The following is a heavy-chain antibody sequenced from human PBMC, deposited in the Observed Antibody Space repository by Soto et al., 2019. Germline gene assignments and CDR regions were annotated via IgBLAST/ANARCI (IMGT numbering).Heavy chain of an antibody. J-gene: IGHJ6*02. CDR1: GHSFTSYW. V-gene: IGHV5-51*01. Sequence: GESLKISCKGSGHSFTSYWIGWVRQMPGKGLEWMGIIYPGGSDTRYSPSFQGQVTISADKSISTAYLQWSSLKASDTAMYYCARPGRLGSGRYYYYGMDVWGQGTTVTV. D-gene: IGHD3-10*01. CDR3: ARPGRLGSGRYYYYGMDV. CDR2: IYPGGSDT.